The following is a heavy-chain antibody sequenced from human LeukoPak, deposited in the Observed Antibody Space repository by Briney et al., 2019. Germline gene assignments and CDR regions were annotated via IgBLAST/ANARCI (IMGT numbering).Heavy chain of an antibody. J-gene: IGHJ4*02. CDR2: ISSSSSTI. CDR3: AKDPVPRTSDLYYYDSSGYFDY. CDR1: GFTFSSYS. V-gene: IGHV3-48*01. D-gene: IGHD3-22*01. Sequence: GGSLRLSCAASGFTFSSYSMNWVRQAPGKGLEWVSYISSSSSTIYYADSVKGRFTISRDNSKNTLYLQMNSLRAEDTAVYYCAKDPVPRTSDLYYYDSSGYFDYWGQGTLVTVSS.